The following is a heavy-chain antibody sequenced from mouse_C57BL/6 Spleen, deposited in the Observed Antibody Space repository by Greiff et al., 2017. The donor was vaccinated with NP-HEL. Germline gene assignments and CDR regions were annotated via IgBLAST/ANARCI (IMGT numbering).Heavy chain of an antibody. CDR2: IHPSASDT. CDR1: GYTFPSYW. J-gene: IGHJ1*03. D-gene: IGHD1-1*01. V-gene: IGHV1-74*01. Sequence: QVQLQQPGAELVKPGASVKVSCKASGYTFPSYWMHWVQQRPGQGLEWIGRIHPSASDTNYNQKFKGKATLTVDKSSSTAYMQLSSLTSEDSAVYYCASSTTESRYFDVWGTGTTVTVSS. CDR3: ASSTTESRYFDV.